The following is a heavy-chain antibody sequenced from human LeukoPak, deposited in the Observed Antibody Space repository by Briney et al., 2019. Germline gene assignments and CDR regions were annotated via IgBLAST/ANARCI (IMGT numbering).Heavy chain of an antibody. D-gene: IGHD3-10*01. V-gene: IGHV3-7*01. J-gene: IGHJ3*02. CDR3: ARTASNYYGSGDDAFDI. CDR1: GFTFSTYW. Sequence: GGSLRLSCAASGFTFSTYWMSWVRQAPGKGLEWVANIKGDGSEKYYVDSVKGRFTISRDNAKNSLYLQMNSLRDEDTAVYYCARTASNYYGSGDDAFDIWGQGTMVTVSS. CDR2: IKGDGSEK.